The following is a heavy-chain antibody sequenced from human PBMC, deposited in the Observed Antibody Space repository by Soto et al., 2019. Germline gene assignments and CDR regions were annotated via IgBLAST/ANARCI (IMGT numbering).Heavy chain of an antibody. V-gene: IGHV3-33*01. CDR3: ARSPIAVAGTWYFDL. CDR1: GFTFSSYG. Sequence: QVQLVESGGGVVQPGRSLRLSCAASGFTFSSYGMHWVRQAPGKGLEWVAVIWYDGSNKYYADSVKGRFTISRDNSKNTLYLQMNSLRAEDTAVYYCARSPIAVAGTWYFDLWGRGTLVTVSS. J-gene: IGHJ2*01. D-gene: IGHD6-19*01. CDR2: IWYDGSNK.